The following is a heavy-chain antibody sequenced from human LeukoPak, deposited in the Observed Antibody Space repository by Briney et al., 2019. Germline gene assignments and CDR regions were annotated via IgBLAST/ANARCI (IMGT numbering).Heavy chain of an antibody. CDR3: AKVSFDY. Sequence: GGSLRLSCAASGFTFSSYGMHWVRQAPGKGLEWVAVISYDGSNKYYADSVKGRFTISRDDSKNTLYLQMNSLRAEDTAVYYCAKVSFDYWGQGALVTVSS. V-gene: IGHV3-30*18. CDR2: ISYDGSNK. CDR1: GFTFSSYG. J-gene: IGHJ4*02.